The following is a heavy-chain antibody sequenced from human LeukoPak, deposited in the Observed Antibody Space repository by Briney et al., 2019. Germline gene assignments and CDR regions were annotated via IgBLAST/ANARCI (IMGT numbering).Heavy chain of an antibody. D-gene: IGHD3-3*01. Sequence: ASVKVSCKACGYTFTGYYMHWVRQAPGQGLEWMGRINPNSGGTNYAQKFQGRVTMTRDTSISTAYMELSRLRSDDTAVYYCARGGYDFVYYYYGMDVWGQGTTVTVSS. CDR1: GYTFTGYY. CDR3: ARGGYDFVYYYYGMDV. V-gene: IGHV1-2*06. CDR2: INPNSGGT. J-gene: IGHJ6*02.